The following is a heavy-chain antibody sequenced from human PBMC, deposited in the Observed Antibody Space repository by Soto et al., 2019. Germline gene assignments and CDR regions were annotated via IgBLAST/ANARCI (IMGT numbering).Heavy chain of an antibody. CDR1: GFTFSSYS. CDR3: AREQLVRDYYYGMDV. CDR2: ISSSSSYI. J-gene: IGHJ6*02. V-gene: IGHV3-21*01. Sequence: ESGGGLVKPGGSLRLSCAASGFTFSSYSMNWVRQAPGKGLEWVSSISSSSSYIYYADSVKGRFTISRDNAKNSLYLQMNSLRAEDTAVYYCAREQLVRDYYYGMDVWGQGTTVTVSS. D-gene: IGHD6-6*01.